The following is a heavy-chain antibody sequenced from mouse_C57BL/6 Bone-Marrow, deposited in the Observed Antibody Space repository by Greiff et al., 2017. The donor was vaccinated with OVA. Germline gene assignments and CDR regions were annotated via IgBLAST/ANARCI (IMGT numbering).Heavy chain of an antibody. Sequence: VQLQQPGAELVKPGASVKLSCKASGYTFTSYWMHWVKQRPGQGLEWIGMIHPNSGSTNYNEKFKSKATLTVDKSSSTAYMQLSSLTSEDSAVYCCARSSYSPAWFAYWGQGTLVTVSA. V-gene: IGHV1-64*01. D-gene: IGHD1-1*01. CDR2: IHPNSGST. CDR3: ARSSYSPAWFAY. J-gene: IGHJ3*01. CDR1: GYTFTSYW.